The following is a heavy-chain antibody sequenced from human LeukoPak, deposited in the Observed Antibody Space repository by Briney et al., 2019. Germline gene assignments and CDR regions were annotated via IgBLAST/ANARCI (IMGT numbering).Heavy chain of an antibody. CDR1: GFTFTSYS. D-gene: IGHD6-19*01. J-gene: IGHJ4*02. CDR3: AGATESSGWPTYFDS. CDR2: SSSGSSTT. V-gene: IGHV3-48*01. Sequence: GGSLRLSCVASGFTFTSYSMNWVRQAPGKGLEWFSYSSSGSSTTYYADSVKGRFTISRDNAKNSLYLQMNSLRAEDTAVYYCAGATESSGWPTYFDSWGQGTLVTVSS.